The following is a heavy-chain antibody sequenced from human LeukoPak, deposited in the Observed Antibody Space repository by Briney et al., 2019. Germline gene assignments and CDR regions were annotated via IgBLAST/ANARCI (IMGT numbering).Heavy chain of an antibody. Sequence: GGSLRLSCAASGFTFSSYAMSWVRQAPGKGLEWVSAISGSGGSTYYADSVKGRFTISRDNSKNTLYLQMNSLRAEDTAVYYCAKVLLWFGEPPYYFDYRGQGTLVTVSS. CDR1: GFTFSSYA. J-gene: IGHJ4*02. D-gene: IGHD3-10*01. V-gene: IGHV3-23*01. CDR2: ISGSGGST. CDR3: AKVLLWFGEPPYYFDY.